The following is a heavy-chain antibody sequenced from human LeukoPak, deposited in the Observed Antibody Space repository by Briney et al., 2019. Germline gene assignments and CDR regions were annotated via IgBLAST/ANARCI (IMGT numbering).Heavy chain of an antibody. J-gene: IGHJ4*02. D-gene: IGHD3-16*01. Sequence: GASVKVSCKASDYTFTSYGISWVRQGPGQGLEWMGWISTYNGNTNYAQKLQGRVTMTTDTSTSTAYMELRSLRSDDTAVYYCARDYDVDPQFWGRGDYWGQGTLVTVSS. CDR2: ISTYNGNT. CDR1: DYTFTSYG. V-gene: IGHV1-18*04. CDR3: ARDYDVDPQFWGRGDY.